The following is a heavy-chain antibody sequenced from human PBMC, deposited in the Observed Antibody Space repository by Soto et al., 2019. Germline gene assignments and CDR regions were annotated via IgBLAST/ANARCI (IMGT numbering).Heavy chain of an antibody. CDR2: IYWNDDK. CDR3: AHRGSLLTPDYYGSGSYPYYYYGMDV. J-gene: IGHJ6*02. V-gene: IGHV2-5*01. Sequence: SGPTLVKPTQTLTLTCTFSGFSLSTSGVGVGWIRQPPGKALEWLALIYWNDDKRYSPSLKSRLTITKDTSKNQVVLTMTNMDPVDTATYYCAHRGSLLTPDYYGSGSYPYYYYGMDVWGQGTTVTVSS. D-gene: IGHD3-10*01. CDR1: GFSLSTSGVG.